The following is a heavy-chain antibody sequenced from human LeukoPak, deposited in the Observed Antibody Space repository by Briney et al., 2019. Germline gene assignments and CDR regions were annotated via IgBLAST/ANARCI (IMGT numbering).Heavy chain of an antibody. Sequence: SGGSLRLSCAASGFTFSNYDMHWVRQAPGKGLEWVAFIRYDGSKTYYEDSVMGRFTISRDNSRNIVYLQMSGLGTEDTAMYYCARGFGGSGSYFDYWGQGTLVTVSS. V-gene: IGHV3-30*02. D-gene: IGHD3-10*01. CDR2: IRYDGSKT. J-gene: IGHJ4*02. CDR1: GFTFSNYD. CDR3: ARGFGGSGSYFDY.